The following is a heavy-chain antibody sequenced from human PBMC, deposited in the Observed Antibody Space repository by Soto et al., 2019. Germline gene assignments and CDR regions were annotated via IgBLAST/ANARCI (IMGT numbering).Heavy chain of an antibody. J-gene: IGHJ4*02. CDR1: DGSMNSDSSY. CDR3: ARLGGYVSVGYYYLWDS. CDR2: INHSGST. D-gene: IGHD3-22*01. Sequence: QLQLQESGPGLVKPSETLSLTCRVSDGSMNSDSSYWGWIRQPPGKGLEWIGVINHSGSTYHNLSLKGRVTISVDASRNQFSLKLTSMNAADTAVYYCARLGGYVSVGYYYLWDSWGQGTLVTVSS. V-gene: IGHV4-39*01.